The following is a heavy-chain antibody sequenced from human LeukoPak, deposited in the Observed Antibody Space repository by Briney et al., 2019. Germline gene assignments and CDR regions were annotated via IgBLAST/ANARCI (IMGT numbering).Heavy chain of an antibody. Sequence: HPGGSLRLSCTASGFTFSSYGMNWVRQAPGKGLEWVSYIRSDGSTIFYADSVKGRFTISRDNAKNSLYLQMNSLRAEDTAIYYCAKVLSGSPPQAFEYWGQGTLLTVTS. CDR2: IRSDGSTI. CDR3: AKVLSGSPPQAFEY. CDR1: GFTFSSYG. J-gene: IGHJ4*02. V-gene: IGHV3-48*03. D-gene: IGHD1-26*01.